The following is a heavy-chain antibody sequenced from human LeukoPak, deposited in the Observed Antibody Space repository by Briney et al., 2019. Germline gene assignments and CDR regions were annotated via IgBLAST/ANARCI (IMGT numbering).Heavy chain of an antibody. CDR1: GFTFSRYW. D-gene: IGHD2-2*01. V-gene: IGHV3-74*01. CDR3: AREQVVVGRGYYGMDV. CDR2: INTDGRTI. J-gene: IGHJ6*02. Sequence: GGSLRLSCAASGFTFSRYWMHWVRQAPGKGLVWVSRINTDGRTITYADSVKGRFTISRDNSMNTLYLQMNSLRVDDTAVYYCAREQVVVGRGYYGMDVWGQGTTVTVSS.